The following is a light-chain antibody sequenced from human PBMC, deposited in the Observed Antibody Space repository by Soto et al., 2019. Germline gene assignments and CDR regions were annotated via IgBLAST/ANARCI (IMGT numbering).Light chain of an antibody. CDR1: QSISSW. V-gene: IGKV1-5*01. J-gene: IGKJ1*01. CDR3: QHQGT. Sequence: DIQMTQSPSTLSASVGDRVTITCRASQSISSWLAGYQQKPGKAPKLLIYDASSLESGVPSRFSGSGSGTEVTLAIRSLQPDDFANYYCQHQGTFGQGTKVEIK. CDR2: DAS.